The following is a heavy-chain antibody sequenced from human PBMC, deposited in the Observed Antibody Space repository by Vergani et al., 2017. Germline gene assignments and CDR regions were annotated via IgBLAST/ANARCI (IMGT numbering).Heavy chain of an antibody. CDR2: ISAYNGNT. D-gene: IGHD1-1*01. CDR3: AREEGIKVVQPYYYYYGMDV. Sequence: QVQLVQSGAEVKKPGASVKVSCKASGYTFTSYGISWVRQAPGQGLEWMGWISAYNGNTNYAQKLQGRVTMTTDKSTSTAYMELRSLRSDDTAVYYCAREEGIKVVQPYYYYYGMDVWGQGTTVTVSS. J-gene: IGHJ6*02. CDR1: GYTFTSYG. V-gene: IGHV1-18*01.